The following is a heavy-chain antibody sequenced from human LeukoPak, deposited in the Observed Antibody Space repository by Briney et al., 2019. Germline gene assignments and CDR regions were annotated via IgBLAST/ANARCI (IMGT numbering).Heavy chain of an antibody. V-gene: IGHV4-34*01. CDR3: ARWNANTPHSSYF. CDR2: INHRGST. J-gene: IGHJ4*02. CDR1: GGSFSAYY. D-gene: IGHD1-1*01. Sequence: SETLSLTCAVYGGSFSAYYWSWVRQPPGKGLEWIGEINHRGSTTYNPSLKSRITISVDTSKNQFSLNLTSVAAADTAVYYCARWNANTPHSSYFWGQGTLVTVSS.